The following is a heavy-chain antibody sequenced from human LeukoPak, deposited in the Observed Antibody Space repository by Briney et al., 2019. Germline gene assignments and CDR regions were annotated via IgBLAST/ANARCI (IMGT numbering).Heavy chain of an antibody. D-gene: IGHD3-16*01. J-gene: IGHJ4*02. CDR3: ARDRGRDRLDY. V-gene: IGHV1-69*05. CDR1: GGTFSHNA. Sequence: ASVKVSCKASGGTFSHNAISWVRQAPGQGLEWMGGIIPRFTPNYAQHFQGRVTITTDEATTTAYLELSNLRSDDTAVYYCARDRGRDRLDYWGQGTLVTVSS. CDR2: IIPRFTP.